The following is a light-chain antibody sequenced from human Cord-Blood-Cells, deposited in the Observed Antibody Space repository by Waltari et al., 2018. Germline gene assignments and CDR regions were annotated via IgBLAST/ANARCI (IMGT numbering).Light chain of an antibody. CDR2: WAS. CDR1: QTVLYSSNNKNY. V-gene: IGKV4-1*01. CDR3: QQYYSTPYT. Sequence: DLVMTQSPDSLDVSLGERATINCKSSQTVLYSSNNKNYLAWYQQKPGQPPKLLIYWASTRESGVPDRFSCSGSGTDFTLTISSLQAEDVAVYYCQQYYSTPYTFGQGTKLEIK. J-gene: IGKJ2*01.